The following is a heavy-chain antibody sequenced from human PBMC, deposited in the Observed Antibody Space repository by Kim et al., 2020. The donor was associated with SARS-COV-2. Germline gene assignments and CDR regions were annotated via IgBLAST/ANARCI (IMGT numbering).Heavy chain of an antibody. D-gene: IGHD3-10*01. V-gene: IGHV3-33*01. Sequence: GGSLRLSCVASGFSFSNNGMHWVRQAPGKGLEWVAVIWYDGTEIYYADAVRGRFTISRDDSENTLYLEMNSLRVDDTAVYYCARDRGRGYYGSARENYYLYGMDFWGQGTTVTVSS. CDR1: GFSFSNNG. CDR2: IWYDGTEI. J-gene: IGHJ6*02. CDR3: ARDRGRGYYGSARENYYLYGMDF.